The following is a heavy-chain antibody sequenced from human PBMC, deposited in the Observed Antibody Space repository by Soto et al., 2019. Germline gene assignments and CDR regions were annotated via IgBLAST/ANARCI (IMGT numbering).Heavy chain of an antibody. D-gene: IGHD3-10*01. Sequence: QVQLQQWGAGLLKPSETLSLTCAVYGGSLSGYQWSWIRQTPGKGLEWIGEIKDSGNINYNPSLKSRVTILLYTPGTQISLKLSAVTAADSAVYYCARGLILWFGELSRRGGYYYYMDVWGKGTTVAVSS. V-gene: IGHV4-34*01. CDR3: ARGLILWFGELSRRGGYYYYMDV. CDR1: GGSLSGYQ. CDR2: IKDSGNI. J-gene: IGHJ6*03.